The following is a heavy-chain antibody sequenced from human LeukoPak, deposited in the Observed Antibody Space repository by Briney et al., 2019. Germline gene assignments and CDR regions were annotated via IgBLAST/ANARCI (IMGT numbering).Heavy chain of an antibody. CDR2: ISGSGGST. J-gene: IGHJ4*02. Sequence: GGSLRLSCAASGFTFSSYAMSWVRQAPGKGLEWVSAISGSGGSTYYADYADSVKGRFTISRDNPKNTLYPQMNSLRVGDRAVYYCAKQKDDSSGWSSSLYYFDYGGQGSLVTVSS. V-gene: IGHV3-23*01. D-gene: IGHD6-19*01. CDR1: GFTFSSYA. CDR3: AKQKDDSSGWSSSLYYFDY.